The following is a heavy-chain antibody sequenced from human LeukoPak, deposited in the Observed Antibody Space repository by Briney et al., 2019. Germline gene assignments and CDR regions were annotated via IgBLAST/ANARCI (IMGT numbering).Heavy chain of an antibody. CDR1: GVTGRSDE. J-gene: IGHJ3*02. V-gene: IGHV3-48*03. Sequence: GRSLRLSWAASGVTGRSDEMNGGRQAPGKGLEWVSYISSSGSTIYYADSVKGRFTISRDNAKNSMYLQMNSLRSEDTAVYYCAREPKSYDILTGYYMGHAFDIWGQGTMVTVSS. CDR2: ISSSGSTI. CDR3: AREPKSYDILTGYYMGHAFDI. D-gene: IGHD3-9*01.